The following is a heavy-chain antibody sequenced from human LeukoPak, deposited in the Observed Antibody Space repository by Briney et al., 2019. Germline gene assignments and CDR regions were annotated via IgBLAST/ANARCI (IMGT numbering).Heavy chain of an antibody. D-gene: IGHD2/OR15-2a*01. CDR1: GFTVSSSY. Sequence: GGSLRLSCAASGFTVSSSYMSWVRQAPGKGLEWVSVIYSGGSTYYADSVKGRFTISRDNSKNTLYLQMNSLRAEDTAVYYCAREENHDYYMDVWGKGTTVTISS. V-gene: IGHV3-66*01. J-gene: IGHJ6*03. CDR2: IYSGGST. CDR3: AREENHDYYMDV.